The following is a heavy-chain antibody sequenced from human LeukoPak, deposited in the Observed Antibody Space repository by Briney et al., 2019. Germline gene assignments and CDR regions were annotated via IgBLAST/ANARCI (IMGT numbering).Heavy chain of an antibody. CDR1: GGSISSGGYY. CDR3: ARGLPEYYYDSSGYYEY. Sequence: SETLSLTCTVSGGSISSGGYYWSWIRQHPGKGLEWIGYIYYSGSTYYNPSLRSRVTISIDTSKNQFSLKLSSVTAADTAVYYCARGLPEYYYDSSGYYEYWGQGTLVTVSS. J-gene: IGHJ4*02. V-gene: IGHV4-30-4*08. D-gene: IGHD3-22*01. CDR2: IYYSGST.